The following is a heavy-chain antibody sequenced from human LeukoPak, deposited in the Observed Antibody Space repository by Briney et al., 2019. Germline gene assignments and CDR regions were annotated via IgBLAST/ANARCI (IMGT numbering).Heavy chain of an antibody. D-gene: IGHD3-22*01. CDR2: INHSGST. J-gene: IGHJ4*02. CDR3: ARGRGYYDSSGYSDFDY. V-gene: IGHV4-34*01. Sequence: SETLSLTCAVYGGSFSGYYWSWIRQPPGKGLEWIGEINHSGSTNYNPSLKSRVTISVDTSKNQFSLKLSSVTAADTAVYYCARGRGYYDSSGYSDFDYWGQGTLVTVSS. CDR1: GGSFSGYY.